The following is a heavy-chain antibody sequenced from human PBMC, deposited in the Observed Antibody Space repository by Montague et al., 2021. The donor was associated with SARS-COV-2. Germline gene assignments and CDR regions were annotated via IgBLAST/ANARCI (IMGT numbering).Heavy chain of an antibody. CDR3: ARLGEGVVPAPILGVGPYYSYFYMDV. D-gene: IGHD2-2*02. V-gene: IGHV4-34*01. Sequence: SETLSLTCAVHGTSFSGYYWNWLRQTPGKGLEWIGEINHSGSANYNPSLKRRVTISVDTSKNQFSLKLNSVTAADTAVYYCARLGEGVVPAPILGVGPYYSYFYMDVWGKGATVTVSS. J-gene: IGHJ6*03. CDR2: INHSGSA. CDR1: GTSFSGYY.